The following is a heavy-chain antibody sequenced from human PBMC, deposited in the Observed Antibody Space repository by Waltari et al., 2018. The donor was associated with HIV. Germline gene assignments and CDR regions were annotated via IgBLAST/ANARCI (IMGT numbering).Heavy chain of an antibody. CDR1: GDSISSYNW. CDR2: IYHGGST. CDR3: ARVVTGNYVSSWFDP. V-gene: IGHV4-4*02. D-gene: IGHD1-7*01. J-gene: IGHJ5*02. Sequence: QVHLQESGPGLVKSSETLSLTGVVSGDSISSYNWWSWVRQPPGRGLEWIGEIYHGGSTNYNSSLKSRVTISIDKSKNQFSLKLTSVTAADTAVYYCARVVTGNYVSSWFDPWGQGTLVTVSS.